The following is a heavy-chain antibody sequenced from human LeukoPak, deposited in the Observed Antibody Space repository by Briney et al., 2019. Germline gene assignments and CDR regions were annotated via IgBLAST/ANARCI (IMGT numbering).Heavy chain of an antibody. CDR3: ARVSRLGGYFDY. CDR2: IYHSGST. D-gene: IGHD2-15*01. J-gene: IGHJ4*02. V-gene: IGHV4-30-2*01. Sequence: PSETLSLTCAVSGGSISSGGYSGSWIRQPPGKGLEWIGYIYHSGSTYYNPSLKSRVTISVDRSKNQFSLKLSSVTAADTAVYYCARVSRLGGYFDYWGQGTLVTVSS. CDR1: GGSISSGGYS.